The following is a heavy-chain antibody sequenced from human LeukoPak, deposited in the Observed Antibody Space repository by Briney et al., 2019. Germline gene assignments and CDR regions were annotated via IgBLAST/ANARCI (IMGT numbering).Heavy chain of an antibody. CDR3: ARSLRRYSSSSNDY. V-gene: IGHV1-2*02. Sequence: ASVKVSCKASGYTFTGYYMHWVRQAPGQGLERMGWINPNSGGTNYAQKFQGRVTMTRDTSISTAYMELSRLRSDDTAVYYCARSLRRYSSSSNDYWGQGTLVTVSS. CDR2: INPNSGGT. CDR1: GYTFTGYY. J-gene: IGHJ4*02. D-gene: IGHD6-6*01.